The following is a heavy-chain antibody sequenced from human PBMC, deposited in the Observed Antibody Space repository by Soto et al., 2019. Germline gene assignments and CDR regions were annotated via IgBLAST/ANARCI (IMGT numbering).Heavy chain of an antibody. Sequence: SVKVSCKVSGYTLTELSMHWVRQAPGKGLEWMGGFDPKDGETIYAQKFQGRVTMTEDTSTDTAYMELSSLRSEDTAVYYCATKATGRYWYFDLWGRGTLVTVSS. V-gene: IGHV1-24*01. D-gene: IGHD3-9*01. CDR2: FDPKDGET. CDR1: GYTLTELS. CDR3: ATKATGRYWYFDL. J-gene: IGHJ2*01.